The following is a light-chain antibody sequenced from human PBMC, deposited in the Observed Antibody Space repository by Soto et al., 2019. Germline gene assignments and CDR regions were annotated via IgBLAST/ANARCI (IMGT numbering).Light chain of an antibody. J-gene: IGLJ1*01. Sequence: QSVLTQPPSVSGAPGQRVTISCTGSSSNFGAGYDVHWYQQLPGTAPKLLIYGNSNRPSGVPDRFSGSKSGTSASLAITGLQAEDEADYYCRSYDSSLRVYVFGTGTKVTVL. CDR3: RSYDSSLRVYV. CDR2: GNS. CDR1: SSNFGAGYD. V-gene: IGLV1-40*01.